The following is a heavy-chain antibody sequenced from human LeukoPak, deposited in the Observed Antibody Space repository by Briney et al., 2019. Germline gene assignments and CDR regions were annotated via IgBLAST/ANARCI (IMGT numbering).Heavy chain of an antibody. CDR3: AREKVRGDRRAFDI. CDR2: INHSGST. J-gene: IGHJ3*02. V-gene: IGHV4-34*01. D-gene: IGHD3-16*01. CDR1: GGSFSGYY. Sequence: SETLSLTCAVYGGSFSGYYWSWIRQPLGKGLEWIGEINHSGSTNYNPSLKSRVTISVDTSKNQFSLKLSSVTPEDTAVYYCAREKVRGDRRAFDIWGQGTMVTVSS.